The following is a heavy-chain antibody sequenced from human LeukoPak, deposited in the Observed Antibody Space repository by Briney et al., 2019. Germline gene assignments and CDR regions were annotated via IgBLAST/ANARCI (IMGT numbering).Heavy chain of an antibody. Sequence: PSETLSLTCAVSGGSISSYYWSWIRQPAGKGLEWIGRIYTSGSTNYNPSLKSRVTMSVDTSKNQFSLKLSSVTAADTAVYYCARGIVVVPAAIEDYYYYYMDVWGKGTTVTVSS. CDR2: IYTSGST. CDR1: GGSISSYY. CDR3: ARGIVVVPAAIEDYYYYYMDV. J-gene: IGHJ6*03. V-gene: IGHV4-4*07. D-gene: IGHD2-2*02.